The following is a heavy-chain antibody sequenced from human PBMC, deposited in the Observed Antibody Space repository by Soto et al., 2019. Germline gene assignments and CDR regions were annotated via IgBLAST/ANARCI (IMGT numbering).Heavy chain of an antibody. CDR3: AREWMNGNSGWFDY. CDR2: ISAYNGNT. D-gene: IGHD6-19*01. CDR1: FYTFTMYG. V-gene: IGHV1-18*04. Sequence: GSVXVSFKSSFYTFTMYGSIVLRQAAGQGLDWMGWISAYNGNTKYAQKLQGRVTMTTDTSTSTAYMELRSLRSDDTDVYYCAREWMNGNSGWFDYWGQGTLVTVSS. J-gene: IGHJ4*02.